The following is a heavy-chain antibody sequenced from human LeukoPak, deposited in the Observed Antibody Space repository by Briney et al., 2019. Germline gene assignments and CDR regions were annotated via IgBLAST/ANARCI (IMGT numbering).Heavy chain of an antibody. CDR3: ARAGVPVGDGYPENWFDP. J-gene: IGHJ5*02. CDR2: SIPIFGTA. D-gene: IGHD5-18*01. V-gene: IGHV1-69*05. Sequence: SVKVSCKTSGGTFSTYAISWVRQAPGQGREWMGGSIPIFGTANYAQKFQGRVTITTDESTSPAYMELRSLRSEDTAVYYCARAGVPVGDGYPENWFDPWGQGTLVTVSS. CDR1: GGTFSTYA.